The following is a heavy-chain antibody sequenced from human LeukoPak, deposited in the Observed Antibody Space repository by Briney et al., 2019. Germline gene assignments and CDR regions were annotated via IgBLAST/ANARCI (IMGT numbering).Heavy chain of an antibody. CDR1: GSTFSSYA. V-gene: IGHV3-23*01. CDR3: AKAFYDSSGYSCLDY. CDR2: ISGSGGST. D-gene: IGHD3-22*01. J-gene: IGHJ4*02. Sequence: AGGSLRLSCAASGSTFSSYAMSWVRQAPGKGLEWVSAISGSGGSTYYADSVKGRFTISRDNSKNTLYLQMNSLRAEDTAVYYCAKAFYDSSGYSCLDYWGQGTLVTASS.